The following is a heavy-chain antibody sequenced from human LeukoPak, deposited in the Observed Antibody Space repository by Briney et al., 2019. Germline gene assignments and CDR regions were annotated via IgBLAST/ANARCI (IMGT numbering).Heavy chain of an antibody. D-gene: IGHD4-23*01. CDR1: GGSISSSSYY. CDR3: ARDRWVAGRGVKDY. V-gene: IGHV4-39*07. Sequence: PSETLSLTCTVSGGSISSSSYYWGWIRQPPGKGLEWIGSIYYSGSTYYNPSLKSRVTISVDTSKNQFSLKLSSVTAADTAVYYCARDRWVAGRGVKDYWGQGTLVTVSS. CDR2: IYYSGST. J-gene: IGHJ4*02.